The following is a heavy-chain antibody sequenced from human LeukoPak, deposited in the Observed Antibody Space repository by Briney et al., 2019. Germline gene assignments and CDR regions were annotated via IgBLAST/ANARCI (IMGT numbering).Heavy chain of an antibody. V-gene: IGHV4-4*07. CDR3: AREEEYSSTAPFDY. Sequence: SETLSLTCTVSGGSISSYYWSWIRQPAGKGLEWIGRIYTSGSTNYNPSLKSRVTMSVDTSKNQFSLKLSSVTAADTAVYYCAREEEYSSTAPFDYWGQGTLVTVSS. J-gene: IGHJ4*02. CDR1: GGSISSYY. CDR2: IYTSGST. D-gene: IGHD6-6*01.